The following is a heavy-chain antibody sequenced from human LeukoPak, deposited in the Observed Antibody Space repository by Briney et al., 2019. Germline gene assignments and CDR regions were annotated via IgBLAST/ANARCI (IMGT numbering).Heavy chain of an antibody. CDR2: IYPDDSNT. CDR1: GYSFSTYW. CDR3: ARRYDTSSIDY. D-gene: IGHD6-6*01. J-gene: IGHJ4*02. Sequence: GESLKISCKGSGYSFSTYWIGWVRQMPGKGLEWMGIIYPDDSNTRYSPSFQGQVTISVDKSISTAYLQWSSLKASDTAMYYCARRYDTSSIDYWGQGTLVTVSS. V-gene: IGHV5-51*01.